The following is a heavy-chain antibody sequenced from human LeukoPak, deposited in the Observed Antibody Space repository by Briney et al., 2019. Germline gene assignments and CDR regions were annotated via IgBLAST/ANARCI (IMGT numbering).Heavy chain of an antibody. Sequence: ASVKVSCKASGYTFGGYYLHWVRQAPGQGLEWMGWINPNSGGTNHAQNFQGRVTMTRDTSISTAYMELSELRSDDTAVYYCARVRSVVPPSDAFDIWGQGTMVTVSS. CDR3: ARVRSVVPPSDAFDI. D-gene: IGHD3-22*01. CDR2: INPNSGGT. CDR1: GYTFGGYY. J-gene: IGHJ3*02. V-gene: IGHV1-2*02.